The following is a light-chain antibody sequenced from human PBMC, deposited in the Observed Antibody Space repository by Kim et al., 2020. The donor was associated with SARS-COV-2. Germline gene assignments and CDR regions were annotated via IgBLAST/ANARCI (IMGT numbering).Light chain of an antibody. J-gene: IGKJ1*01. CDR2: DAS. Sequence: EIVMTQSPATLSVSPGEGATLSCRASQSVTTNLLWYQQKPGQAPRRLIYDASTRATGIPARFSGSGSGTEFTLTISSLQSEDFAVYYCQQYNNWPTWTFGQGTKVDIK. CDR3: QQYNNWPTWT. V-gene: IGKV3-15*01. CDR1: QSVTTN.